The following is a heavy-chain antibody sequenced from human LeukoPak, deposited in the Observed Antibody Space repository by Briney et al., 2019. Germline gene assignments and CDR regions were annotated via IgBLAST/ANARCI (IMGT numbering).Heavy chain of an antibody. J-gene: IGHJ6*02. D-gene: IGHD3-3*01. Sequence: PSETLSLTCTVSGGSISSYYWSWIRQPPGKGLVWIGYIYYSGSTNYNPSLKSRVTISVDTSKNQFSLKLSSVTAADTAVYYCARGRFLEWLPHYYYYGMDVWGQGTTVTVSS. CDR1: GGSISSYY. CDR3: ARGRFLEWLPHYYYYGMDV. V-gene: IGHV4-59*01. CDR2: IYYSGST.